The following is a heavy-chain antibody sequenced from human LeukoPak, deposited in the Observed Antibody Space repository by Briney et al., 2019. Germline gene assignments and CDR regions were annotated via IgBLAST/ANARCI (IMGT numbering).Heavy chain of an antibody. D-gene: IGHD5-18*01. J-gene: IGHJ6*03. CDR3: ARAGYSYGSHYYYYYYMDV. Sequence: SATLSLTYTVSGGSISSYYWSWIRQPPGKGLEWNGYIYYSGSTNYNPSLKSRVTISVDTSKNQFSLKLSSVTAADTAVYYCARAGYSYGSHYYYYYYMDVWGKGTTVTVSS. CDR1: GGSISSYY. V-gene: IGHV4-59*01. CDR2: IYYSGST.